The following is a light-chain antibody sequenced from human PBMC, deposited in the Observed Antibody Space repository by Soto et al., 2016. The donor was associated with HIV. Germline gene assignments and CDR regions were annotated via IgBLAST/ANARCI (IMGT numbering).Light chain of an antibody. CDR2: ATY. J-gene: IGKJ3*01. V-gene: IGKV1-12*01. CDR3: QQTDSFPFT. CDR1: QAINSR. Sequence: DIQMTQSPSSVSASVGDRVTITCRASQAINSRLAWYQQKPGKAPEVLITATYTLQAGVPSRFSGSASGGTWTDFTLTIDSLQPEDFATYYCQQTDSFPFTFGPGTKVNV.